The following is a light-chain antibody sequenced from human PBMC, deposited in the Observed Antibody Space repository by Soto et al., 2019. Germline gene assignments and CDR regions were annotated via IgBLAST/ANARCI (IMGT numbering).Light chain of an antibody. CDR2: DAS. CDR3: QHYNTYYMYT. V-gene: IGKV1-5*01. Sequence: DIQMTQTPSTLSASVGDRVTITCLASQSVNNWLAWFQVKPGKAPKLLIYDASTLESGVPSRFSGSGSGTEFTLTIDTLQPDDFATYYCQHYNTYYMYTFGQGTKLETK. J-gene: IGKJ2*01. CDR1: QSVNNW.